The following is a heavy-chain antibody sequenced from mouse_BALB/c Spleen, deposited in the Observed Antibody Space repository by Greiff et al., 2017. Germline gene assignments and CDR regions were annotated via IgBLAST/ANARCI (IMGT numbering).Heavy chain of an antibody. CDR3: ARGGTYYAMDY. CDR2: ISYSGST. Sequence: VQLQQSGPGLVKPSQSLSLTCTVTGYSITSDYAWNWIRQFPGNKLEWMGYISYSGSTSYNPSLKSRISITRDTSKNQFFLQLNSVTTEDTATYYCARGGTYYAMDYWGQGTSVTVSS. D-gene: IGHD2-14*01. J-gene: IGHJ4*01. CDR1: GYSITSDYA. V-gene: IGHV3-2*02.